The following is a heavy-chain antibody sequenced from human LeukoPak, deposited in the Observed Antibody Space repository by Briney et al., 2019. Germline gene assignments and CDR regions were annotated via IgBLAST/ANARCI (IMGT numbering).Heavy chain of an antibody. J-gene: IGHJ4*02. V-gene: IGHV3-48*04. CDR2: ISSSSNTI. Sequence: GGSLRLSCAASGFTFSSYSMNWVRQAPGKGLEWISYISSSSNTIYYAASVKGRFTISRDNAKNSLYLQMNSLRAEDTAVYYCAERLDYWGQGTLVTVSS. CDR1: GFTFSSYS. CDR3: AERLDY.